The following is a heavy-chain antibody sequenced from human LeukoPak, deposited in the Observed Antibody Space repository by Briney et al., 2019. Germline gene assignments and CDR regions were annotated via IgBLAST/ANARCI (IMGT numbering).Heavy chain of an antibody. J-gene: IGHJ6*02. CDR1: GFTFGSYW. Sequence: GGSLRLSCAASGFTFGSYWMSWVRQAPGKGLEWVANIKQDGSEKYCVDSVKGRFTISRDNAKNSLYLQMNSLRAEDTAVYYCATFTGGWYYYYGMDVWGQGTTVTVSS. D-gene: IGHD2-8*02. V-gene: IGHV3-7*01. CDR3: ATFTGGWYYYYGMDV. CDR2: IKQDGSEK.